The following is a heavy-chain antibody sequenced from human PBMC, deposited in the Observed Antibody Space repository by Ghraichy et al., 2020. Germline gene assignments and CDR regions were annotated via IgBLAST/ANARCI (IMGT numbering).Heavy chain of an antibody. CDR1: GGSISSYY. Sequence: SETLSLTCTVSGGSISSYYWSWIRQPPGKGLEWIGYIYHSGSTNYNPSLKTRVTISVDTSKNQFFLRLSSVTAADTAVYYCARPSRDYYDSSGFFPMIADAFDIWGQGTMVTVSS. CDR2: IYHSGST. CDR3: ARPSRDYYDSSGFFPMIADAFDI. D-gene: IGHD3-22*01. V-gene: IGHV4-59*01. J-gene: IGHJ3*02.